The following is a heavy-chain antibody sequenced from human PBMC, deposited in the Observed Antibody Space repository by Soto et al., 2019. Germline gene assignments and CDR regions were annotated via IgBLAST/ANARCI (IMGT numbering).Heavy chain of an antibody. CDR2: IYYSGST. Sequence: PSETLSLTCTVSGGSVRSSSYYWSWIRQPPGKGLEWIGYIYYSGSTTYNPSLKSRVTISVDSSKNQFSLKLDSVTPADTAVYYCARVRGTAGKRYFDYWGPGTLVTVSS. CDR1: GGSVRSSSYY. V-gene: IGHV4-61*01. CDR3: ARVRGTAGKRYFDY. J-gene: IGHJ4*02. D-gene: IGHD6-13*01.